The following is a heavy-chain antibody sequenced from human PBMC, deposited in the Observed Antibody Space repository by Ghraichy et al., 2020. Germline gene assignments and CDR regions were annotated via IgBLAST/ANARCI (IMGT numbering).Heavy chain of an antibody. CDR2: INHSGST. Sequence: SQTLSLTCAVYGGSFSGYYWSWIRQPPGKGLECIGEINHSGSTNYNPSLKSRVTISVDTSKNQFSLKLSSVTAADTAVYYCARGQIAPRRLYYFDYWGQGTLVTVSS. J-gene: IGHJ4*02. CDR1: GGSFSGYY. CDR3: ARGQIAPRRLYYFDY. V-gene: IGHV4-34*01. D-gene: IGHD1-1*01.